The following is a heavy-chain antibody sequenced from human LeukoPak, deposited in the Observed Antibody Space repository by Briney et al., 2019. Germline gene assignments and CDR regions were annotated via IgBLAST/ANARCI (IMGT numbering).Heavy chain of an antibody. Sequence: GGSLRLSCAASGFTFSIYGMHWVRQAPGKGLEWVAFIRYDSTNKYYADSVKGRFTISRDDSKNTLYLQMNSLRAEDTAVYYCAKDLVGAFPSWGQGTMVTVSS. V-gene: IGHV3-30*02. D-gene: IGHD1-26*01. CDR2: IRYDSTNK. CDR3: AKDLVGAFPS. CDR1: GFTFSIYG. J-gene: IGHJ5*02.